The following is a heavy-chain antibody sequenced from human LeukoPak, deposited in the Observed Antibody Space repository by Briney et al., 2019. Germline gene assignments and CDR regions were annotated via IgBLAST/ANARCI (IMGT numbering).Heavy chain of an antibody. Sequence: SETLSLTCTVSGGSISSYYWSWIRLPPGKGLEWIGYLSESGNTNYSPSLKSRVTIFGDTSKNQFFLKLSSVTAADTAVYYCASLYCSSTRCYGPYYYYGMDVWGQGATVTVSS. V-gene: IGHV4-59*01. CDR3: ASLYCSSTRCYGPYYYYGMDV. CDR2: LSESGNT. D-gene: IGHD2-2*01. J-gene: IGHJ6*02. CDR1: GGSISSYY.